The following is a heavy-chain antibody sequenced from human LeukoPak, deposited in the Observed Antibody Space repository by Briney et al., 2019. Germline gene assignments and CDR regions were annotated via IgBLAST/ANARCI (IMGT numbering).Heavy chain of an antibody. V-gene: IGHV3-23*01. CDR2: ISDSGGST. CDR3: AKGADLGYCSSTSCYVLTYFDY. Sequence: GGSLRLSCAASGFTFNNYAMSWVRQAPGKGLEWVSGISDSGGSTNYADSVKGRFTISRDNSKNTLYLQMNSLRAEDTAVYYCAKGADLGYCSSTSCYVLTYFDYWGQGTLVTVSS. D-gene: IGHD2-2*01. J-gene: IGHJ4*02. CDR1: GFTFNNYA.